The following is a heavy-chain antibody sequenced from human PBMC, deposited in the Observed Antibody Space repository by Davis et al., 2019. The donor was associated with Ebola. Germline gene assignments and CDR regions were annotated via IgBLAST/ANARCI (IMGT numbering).Heavy chain of an antibody. CDR3: ARDGSLLWGIQY. CDR1: GYTFTTYD. V-gene: IGHV1-8*01. Sequence: AASVKVSCKASGYTFTTYDITWVRQATGRGLEWMGWMNPNSGNTGYAQKFQGRVTMTRDTSRSTAYMELRSLTSEDTAVYYCARDGSLLWGIQYWGQGTLVTVSS. J-gene: IGHJ4*02. CDR2: MNPNSGNT. D-gene: IGHD3-16*01.